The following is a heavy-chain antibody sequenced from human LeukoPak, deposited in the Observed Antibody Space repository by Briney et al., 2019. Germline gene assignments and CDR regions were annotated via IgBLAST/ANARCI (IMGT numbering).Heavy chain of an antibody. CDR3: AKERGAFSAYDY. D-gene: IGHD6-19*01. J-gene: IGHJ4*02. Sequence: GGSLRLSCAASGFTFSNYGMHWVRQGPGKGLEWVAVISPDGSGKFYADAVKGRFTISRDNSMNTLFLQMNSLRGEDMALYYCAKERGAFSAYDYWGQGTLVTVSS. CDR1: GFTFSNYG. V-gene: IGHV3-30*18. CDR2: ISPDGSGK.